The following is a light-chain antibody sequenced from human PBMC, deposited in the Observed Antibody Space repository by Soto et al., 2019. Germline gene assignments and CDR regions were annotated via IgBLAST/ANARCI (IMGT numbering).Light chain of an antibody. Sequence: QSVLTQSPSASGTPGQRVTISCSGSRSNIGRNFAYWYQHVPGTAPRLLIQRNNERPSGGPDRFSGSKSGTSVSLAISGLRSDDEATYYCAAWDDTLDAQVFGGGTKLTVL. CDR2: RNN. CDR3: AAWDDTLDAQV. V-gene: IGLV1-47*01. J-gene: IGLJ3*02. CDR1: RSNIGRNF.